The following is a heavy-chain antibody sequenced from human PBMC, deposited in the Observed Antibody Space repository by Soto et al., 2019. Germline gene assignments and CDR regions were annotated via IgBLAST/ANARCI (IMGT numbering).Heavy chain of an antibody. CDR2: IKQDGSEK. V-gene: IGHV3-7*01. CDR3: VRAWSTFCVMAF. Sequence: GGSMRLYCAASGFTFSTYWMHWVRQAPGKGLEWVANIKQDGSEKYYVDSVKGRFAISRDNAKDSLFLQMNNLRGAGAALYYVVRAWSTFCVMAFWRQWTTVTV. J-gene: IGHJ6*02. CDR1: GFTFSTYW.